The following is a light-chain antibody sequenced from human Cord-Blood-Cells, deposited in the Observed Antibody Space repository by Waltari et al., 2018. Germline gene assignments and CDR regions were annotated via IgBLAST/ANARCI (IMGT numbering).Light chain of an antibody. CDR3: CSYAGSYTHYV. Sequence: QSALTQHRSASGSPRQSVTMPGTLTSSDVGGYNYVSWYQQHPGKAPKLMIYDVSKRPSGVPDRFSGSKSGNTASLTISGLQAENEADYYCCSYAGSYTHYVFGTGTKVTVL. J-gene: IGLJ1*01. V-gene: IGLV2-11*02. CDR2: DVS. CDR1: SSDVGGYNY.